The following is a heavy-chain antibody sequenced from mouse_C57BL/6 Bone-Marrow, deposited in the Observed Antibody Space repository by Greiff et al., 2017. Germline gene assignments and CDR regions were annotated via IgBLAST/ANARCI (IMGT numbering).Heavy chain of an antibody. CDR3: ARRIYYGNQGFAY. CDR1: GYTFTTYP. J-gene: IGHJ3*01. Sequence: VHLVESGAELVKPGASVKMSCKASGYTFTTYPIEWMKQNHGKSLEWIGNFHPYNDDTKYNEKFKGKATLTVEKSSSTVYLELSRLTSDDSAVYYCARRIYYGNQGFAYWGQGTLVTVSA. D-gene: IGHD2-1*01. CDR2: FHPYNDDT. V-gene: IGHV1-47*01.